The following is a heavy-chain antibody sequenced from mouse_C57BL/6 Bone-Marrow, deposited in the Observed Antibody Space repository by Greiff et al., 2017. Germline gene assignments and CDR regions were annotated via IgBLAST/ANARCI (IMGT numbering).Heavy chain of an antibody. J-gene: IGHJ1*03. CDR1: GYTFTEYT. D-gene: IGHD2-4*01. Sequence: QVQLQQSGAELVKPGASVKLSCKASGYTFTEYTIHWVKQRSGQGLEWIGWFYLGSGSIKYNEKFKDKATSTADKSSSTVYMELSRLTSEDSAVYFCARHGGGLRRYFDVWGTGTTVTVSS. CDR2: FYLGSGSI. CDR3: ARHGGGLRRYFDV. V-gene: IGHV1-62-2*01.